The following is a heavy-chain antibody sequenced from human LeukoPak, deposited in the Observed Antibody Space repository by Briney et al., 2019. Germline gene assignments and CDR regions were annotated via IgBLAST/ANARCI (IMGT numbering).Heavy chain of an antibody. V-gene: IGHV3-30*18. D-gene: IGHD3-10*01. CDR2: ISHDGSNK. CDR3: AKSYYYHSGSFDY. J-gene: IGHJ4*02. Sequence: PGRSLRLSCAASGFTFSSYDMHWVRQAPGKGLQWVAVISHDGSNKYYADSVKGRFTISRDNSKNTLYLQMNSLRGEDTAVYYCAKSYYYHSGSFDYWGQGALVTVSS. CDR1: GFTFSSYD.